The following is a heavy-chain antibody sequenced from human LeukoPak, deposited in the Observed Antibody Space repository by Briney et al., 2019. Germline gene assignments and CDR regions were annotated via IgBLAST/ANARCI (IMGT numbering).Heavy chain of an antibody. V-gene: IGHV1-18*01. CDR1: GYTFTSYG. Sequence: VASVKVSCKASGYTFTSYGISWVRQAPGQGLEWMGWISAYNGNTNYAQKLQGRVTMTTDTSTSTAYMELRSLRSDDTAVYYCARNRRGSGWYYFDYWGQGSLVTVCS. D-gene: IGHD6-19*01. CDR2: ISAYNGNT. J-gene: IGHJ4*02. CDR3: ARNRRGSGWYYFDY.